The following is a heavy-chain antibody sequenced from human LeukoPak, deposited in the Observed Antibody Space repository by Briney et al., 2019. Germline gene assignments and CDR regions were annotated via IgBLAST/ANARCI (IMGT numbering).Heavy chain of an antibody. Sequence: PSETLSLTCIVTGDSISSYFWSWILQPPGEGLEWIGYIHSSGSTSYNPSLKSRVTISVDTSKNQFSLKLSSVIAADTAVYYCARYGSESPHKHFDYWGQGTLVTVSS. CDR1: GDSISSYF. J-gene: IGHJ4*02. V-gene: IGHV4-59*01. D-gene: IGHD3-10*01. CDR2: IHSSGST. CDR3: ARYGSESPHKHFDY.